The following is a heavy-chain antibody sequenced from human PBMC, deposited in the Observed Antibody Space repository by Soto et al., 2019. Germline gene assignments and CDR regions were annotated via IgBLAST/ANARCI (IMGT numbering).Heavy chain of an antibody. CDR3: AIALPAASNVMDV. Sequence: QVQLVQSGAEVKKPGSSVKVSCKASGDTFSSYAISWVRQAPGQGLEWMGGMIPHFGTANYAQKFTGRVTFSAYESTSTDDMERSSLRTDHTAVYYCAIALPAASNVMDVGGQGATMTVSS. J-gene: IGHJ6*02. V-gene: IGHV1-69*01. D-gene: IGHD6-13*01. CDR2: MIPHFGTA. CDR1: GDTFSSYA.